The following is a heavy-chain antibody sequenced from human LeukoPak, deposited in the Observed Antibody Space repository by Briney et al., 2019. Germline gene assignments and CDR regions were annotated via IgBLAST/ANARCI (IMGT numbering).Heavy chain of an antibody. CDR3: TRVGYDSSGYYYDKSSFFDY. V-gene: IGHV3-49*04. CDR2: IRSKAYDGTT. J-gene: IGHJ4*02. CDR1: GFTFSSYW. D-gene: IGHD3-22*01. Sequence: GGSLRLSCAASGFTFSSYWMSWVRQAPGKGLEWVGFIRSKAYDGTTEYAASVKGRFTISRDDSKSIAYLQMDSLKTEDTAMYYCTRVGYDSSGYYYDKSSFFDYWGQGTLVTVSS.